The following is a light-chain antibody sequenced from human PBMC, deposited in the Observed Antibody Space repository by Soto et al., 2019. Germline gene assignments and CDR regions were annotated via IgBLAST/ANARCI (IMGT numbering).Light chain of an antibody. V-gene: IGKV1-5*01. Sequence: DIQMTQSPSTLSASVGDRVTITCRASQSVGYWLAWYQQKPGKAPTFLVYDASNLHSGVPARFSVSGSGPEFTPTIICLQPHDLVTYYCQQYYSSWTFCQGTKVPIK. J-gene: IGKJ1*01. CDR2: DAS. CDR3: QQYYSSWT. CDR1: QSVGYW.